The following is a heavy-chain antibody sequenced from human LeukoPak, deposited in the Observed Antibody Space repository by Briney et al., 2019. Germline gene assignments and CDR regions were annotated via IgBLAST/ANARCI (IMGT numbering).Heavy chain of an antibody. Sequence: GGSLRLSCAPSGFTSSNTWMHWVRQPPGKGLVWVARITRDGSSTTYAESVKGRFTISRDNSKNTLYLQMNSLRAEDTAVYYCAKDGNKWLRLSQWRSWFDPWGQGTLVTVSS. V-gene: IGHV3-74*03. CDR2: ITRDGSST. CDR1: GFTSSNTW. D-gene: IGHD5-12*01. CDR3: AKDGNKWLRLSQWRSWFDP. J-gene: IGHJ5*02.